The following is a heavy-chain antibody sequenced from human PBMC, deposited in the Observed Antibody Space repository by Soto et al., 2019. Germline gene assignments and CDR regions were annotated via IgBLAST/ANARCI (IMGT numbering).Heavy chain of an antibody. CDR1: GFTFSSYA. Sequence: QVQLVESGGGVVQPGRSLRLSCAASGFTFSSYAMHWVRQAPGKGLEWVAVISYDGSNKYYADSVQGRFTISRDNSKNTLYLQMNSLRAEDTAVYHCAKDGPGGENWKYYYYSMDVWGQGTTVTVSS. V-gene: IGHV3-30*18. CDR2: ISYDGSNK. D-gene: IGHD1-1*01. J-gene: IGHJ6*02. CDR3: AKDGPGGENWKYYYYSMDV.